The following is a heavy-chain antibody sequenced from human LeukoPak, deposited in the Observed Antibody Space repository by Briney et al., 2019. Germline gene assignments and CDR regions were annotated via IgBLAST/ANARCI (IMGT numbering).Heavy chain of an antibody. D-gene: IGHD4-23*01. CDR1: GFSFSDYW. J-gene: IGHJ4*02. Sequence: PGGSLRLSCAASGFSFSDYWMSWVRQAPGKGLEWVANIKQDGREKYYVDSVKGRFTISRDNAKNSLYLQMNSLRAEDTAIYYCARKMGPYNGGDYWGQGTLVTVSS. CDR3: ARKMGPYNGGDY. CDR2: IKQDGREK. V-gene: IGHV3-7*01.